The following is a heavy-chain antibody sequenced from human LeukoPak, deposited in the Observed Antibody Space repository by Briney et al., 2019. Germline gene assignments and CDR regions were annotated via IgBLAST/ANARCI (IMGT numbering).Heavy chain of an antibody. CDR2: ISYDGSNK. D-gene: IGHD3-10*01. CDR3: ARDYPYYYGSGSSPGPFDI. V-gene: IGHV3-30-3*01. CDR1: GFTFSSYA. Sequence: GGSLRLSCAASGFTFSSYAMHWVRQAPGKGLEWVAVISYDGSNKYYADSVKGRFTISRDNSKNTLYLQMNSLRAEDTAVYYCARDYPYYYGSGSSPGPFDIWGQGTMVTVSS. J-gene: IGHJ3*02.